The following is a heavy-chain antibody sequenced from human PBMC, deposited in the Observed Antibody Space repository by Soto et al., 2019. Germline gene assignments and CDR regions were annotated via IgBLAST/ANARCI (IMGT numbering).Heavy chain of an antibody. J-gene: IGHJ6*02. CDR1: VFTFIRNT. V-gene: IGHV3-21*01. CDR3: VKDEGIEAMDV. CDR2: ITSSGSYV. D-gene: IGHD3-3*02. Sequence: GWSLRLSCVTSVFTFIRNTMNWVRQAPGKGLDWVASITSSGSYVYYADSVKGRFSASRDNAKNSLSLQMDSLRPDDTAIYFCVKDEGIEAMDVWGQGTTVTVSS.